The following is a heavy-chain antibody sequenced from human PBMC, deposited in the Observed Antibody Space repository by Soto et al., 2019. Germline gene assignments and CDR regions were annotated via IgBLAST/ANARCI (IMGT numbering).Heavy chain of an antibody. CDR1: GGPISSRNYY. CDR2: IFYNGRT. D-gene: IGHD6-6*01. V-gene: IGHV4-39*02. CDR3: ARERDSSSRDFDY. Sequence: PSETLSLTCSVSGGPISSRNYYWGWVRRAPGRGPEWIGNIFYNGRTDYNPSLQSRVTISVDTSKNQFSLKLGSVTAADTAIYYCARERDSSSRDFDYWGQGTLVTVSS. J-gene: IGHJ4*02.